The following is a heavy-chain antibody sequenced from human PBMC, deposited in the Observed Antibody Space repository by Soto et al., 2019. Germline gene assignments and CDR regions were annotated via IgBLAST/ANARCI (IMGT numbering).Heavy chain of an antibody. Sequence: DVQLVESGGGLVQPGRSLRLSCAASGFTFDDYAMHWVRQAPGKGLEWVSGISWNSGSIGYADSVKGRFTISRDNAKNSLYLQMNSLRAEDTALYYCAKVGYCSGGSCYTHDAFDILGQGTMVTVSS. CDR2: ISWNSGSI. D-gene: IGHD2-15*01. J-gene: IGHJ3*02. CDR3: AKVGYCSGGSCYTHDAFDI. V-gene: IGHV3-9*01. CDR1: GFTFDDYA.